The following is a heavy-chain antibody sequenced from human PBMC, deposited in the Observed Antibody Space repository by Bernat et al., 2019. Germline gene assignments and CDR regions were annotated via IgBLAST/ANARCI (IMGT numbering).Heavy chain of an antibody. Sequence: EVQLVESGGGLVQPGGSLRLSCAASGFTFSNYAMSWVRQAPGKGLEWVSTISGRGDSTYYADSVKGRFTISRDNSKNTLYLQMNSLRAEDTAAYYCAKVRIAEYSSSWPTYFDYWGQGTLVTVSS. CDR1: GFTFSNYA. CDR2: ISGRGDST. D-gene: IGHD6-13*01. CDR3: AKVRIAEYSSSWPTYFDY. J-gene: IGHJ4*02. V-gene: IGHV3-23*04.